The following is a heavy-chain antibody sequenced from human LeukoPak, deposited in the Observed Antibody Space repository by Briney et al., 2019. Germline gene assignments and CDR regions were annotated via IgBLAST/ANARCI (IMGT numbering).Heavy chain of an antibody. D-gene: IGHD3-10*01. CDR1: GVTFSSYW. V-gene: IGHV3-74*01. J-gene: IGHJ4*01. CDR2: INTDGRTT. CDR3: ARDITLTRGGRSDY. Sequence: GGSLRLSCAASGVTFSSYWMYWVRQAPGKGLVWVSRINTDGRTTNYADSVKGRFTISRDNAKNTLYLQMNSLRAEDTAVYYCARDITLTRGGRSDYWGHGTLVTVSA.